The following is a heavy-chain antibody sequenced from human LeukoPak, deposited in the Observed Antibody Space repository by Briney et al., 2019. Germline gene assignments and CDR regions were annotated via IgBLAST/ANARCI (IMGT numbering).Heavy chain of an antibody. CDR2: IYYSGST. J-gene: IGHJ4*02. CDR1: GGSISSSSYY. Sequence: SETLSLTCTVSGGSISSSSYYWGWIRQSPGKGLEWIGNIYYSGSTYYNPSLKSRVTISVDTSKNQFSLKLSSVTAADTAVYYCARQQSAGAFDYWGQGTLVTVSS. CDR3: ARQQSAGAFDY. V-gene: IGHV4-39*01. D-gene: IGHD3-10*01.